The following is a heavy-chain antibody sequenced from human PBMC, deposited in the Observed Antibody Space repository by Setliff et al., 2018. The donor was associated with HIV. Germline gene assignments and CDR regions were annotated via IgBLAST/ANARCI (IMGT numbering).Heavy chain of an antibody. J-gene: IGHJ3*02. CDR3: ARGAPHIAARPSGAAFDI. V-gene: IGHV1-24*01. Sequence: ASVKVSCKVSGYSLTELSIHWVRQAPGEGLEWMGGFDPEDDETVYAEKFQGRVTMTEDTSTDTAYMALSSLRSEDTAVYYCARGAPHIAARPSGAAFDIWGQGTMVTVSS. D-gene: IGHD6-6*01. CDR1: GYSLTELS. CDR2: FDPEDDET.